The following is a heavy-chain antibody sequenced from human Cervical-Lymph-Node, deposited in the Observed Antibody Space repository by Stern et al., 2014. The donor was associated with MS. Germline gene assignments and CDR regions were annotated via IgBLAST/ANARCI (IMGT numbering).Heavy chain of an antibody. CDR2: ISRSGST. V-gene: IGHV4-61*02. CDR3: ARLQVSGRVWWLDP. CDR1: GGPMSSGTDY. J-gene: IGHJ5*02. D-gene: IGHD6-19*01. Sequence: VQLVESGPGLVKPSQTLSLTCTVSGGPMSSGTDYWSWIRQPAGKGLEWMGHISRSGSTNYSASLKSRVSISVDTSKKHFSLNLTSMTAADTAVYYCARLQVSGRVWWLDPWGQGILVSVSS.